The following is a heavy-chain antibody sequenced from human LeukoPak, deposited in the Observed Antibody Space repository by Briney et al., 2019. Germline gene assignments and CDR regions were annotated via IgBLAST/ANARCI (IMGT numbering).Heavy chain of an antibody. D-gene: IGHD2-2*01. CDR2: INHSGST. V-gene: IGHV4-34*01. Sequence: SETLSLTCAVYGGSFSGYYWSWIRQPPGKGLEWIGEINHSGSTNYNPSLKSRVTISVDTSKNQFSLKLSSVTAADTAVYYCARYISPGDSDIVVVRPHNWFDPWGQGTLVTVSS. J-gene: IGHJ5*02. CDR3: ARYISPGDSDIVVVRPHNWFDP. CDR1: GGSFSGYY.